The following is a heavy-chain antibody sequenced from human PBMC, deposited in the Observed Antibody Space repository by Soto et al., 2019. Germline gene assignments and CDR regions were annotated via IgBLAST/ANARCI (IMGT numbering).Heavy chain of an antibody. D-gene: IGHD3-22*01. J-gene: IGHJ5*02. V-gene: IGHV4-59*01. CDR1: GGSISRYY. CDR3: ARLGYDSSGYLVGWFDP. Sequence: SETLSLTCTVSGGSISRYYWSWIRQPPGKGLEWIGYMYNTGSTVYNPSFKSRVTISVDTSKNQFSLKLSSVTAADTAVYYCARLGYDSSGYLVGWFDPWGQGTLVTVSS. CDR2: MYNTGST.